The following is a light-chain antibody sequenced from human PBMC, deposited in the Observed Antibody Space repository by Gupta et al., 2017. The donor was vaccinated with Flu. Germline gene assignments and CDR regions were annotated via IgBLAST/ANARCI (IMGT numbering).Light chain of an antibody. V-gene: IGLV2-14*01. CDR3: SSDTSSSTLV. CDR2: EVS. CDR1: SSDIGAFNS. J-gene: IGLJ3*02. Sequence: QSALTQPASVSGSPGQSITISCTGTSSDIGAFNSLSWYQQHPGRVPKLMIYEVSKRPSGVSNRFSGSKSGNTASLTISGLQAEDEADYYCSSDTSSSTLVFGGGTKLTVL.